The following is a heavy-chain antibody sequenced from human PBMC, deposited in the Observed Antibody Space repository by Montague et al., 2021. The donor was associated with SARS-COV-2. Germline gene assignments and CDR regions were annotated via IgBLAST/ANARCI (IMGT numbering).Heavy chain of an antibody. J-gene: IGHJ4*02. CDR1: FASISTYY. Sequence: SETWSLTCTVSFASISTYYWSWIRQPPGKGLVWIGFIFYNGSTKYNPSLKRRVSISLDTSKNQFSLKLSSVIAAATAVYYCARDFDYWGQGALVTVSS. V-gene: IGHV4-59*01. CDR2: IFYNGST. CDR3: ARDFDY.